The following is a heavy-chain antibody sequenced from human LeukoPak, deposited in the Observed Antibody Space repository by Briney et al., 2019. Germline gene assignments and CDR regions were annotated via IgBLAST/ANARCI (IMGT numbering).Heavy chain of an antibody. D-gene: IGHD6-19*01. CDR1: GDSTSSESYY. J-gene: IGHJ5*02. V-gene: IGHV4-61*09. Sequence: SETLSLTCTVSGDSTSSESYYWTWIRQPAGKGLEWLGHIYARGSTNYNPSLESRVTISVDTPKNQFSLKLTSVTAADTAVYYCARGHIAVAGMDWFDPWGQGTLVTVSS. CDR2: IYARGST. CDR3: ARGHIAVAGMDWFDP.